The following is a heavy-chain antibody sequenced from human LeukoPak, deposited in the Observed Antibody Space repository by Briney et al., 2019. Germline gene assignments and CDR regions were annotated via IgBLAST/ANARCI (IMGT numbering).Heavy chain of an antibody. CDR2: IYSGGST. CDR3: AREGTTMVRGALGGMDV. CDR1: GFTFSSNY. V-gene: IGHV3-66*01. J-gene: IGHJ6*02. D-gene: IGHD3-10*01. Sequence: GGSLRLSCAASGFTFSSNYMSWVRQAPGKGLEWVSVIYSGGSTYYADSVKGRFTISRDNSKNTLYLQMNSLRAEDTAVYYCAREGTTMVRGALGGMDVWGQGTTVTVSS.